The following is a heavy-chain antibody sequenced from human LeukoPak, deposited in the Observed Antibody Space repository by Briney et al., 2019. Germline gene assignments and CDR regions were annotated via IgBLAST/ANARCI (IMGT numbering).Heavy chain of an antibody. CDR3: AKGREYQLLSPENFDY. CDR2: ISGSGGST. J-gene: IGHJ4*02. V-gene: IGHV3-23*01. CDR1: GFTFSDYY. Sequence: GGSLRLSCAASGFTFSDYYMSWVRQAPGKGLEWVSAISGSGGSTYYADSVKGRFTISRDNSKNTLYLQMNSLRAEDTAVYYCAKGREYQLLSPENFDYWGQGTLVTVSS. D-gene: IGHD2-2*01.